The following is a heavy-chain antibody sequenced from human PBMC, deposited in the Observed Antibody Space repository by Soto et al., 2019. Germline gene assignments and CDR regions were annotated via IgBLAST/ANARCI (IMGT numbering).Heavy chain of an antibody. CDR1: GASVSNGY. D-gene: IGHD4-17*01. CDR3: ARAHYGDYGYGMDV. J-gene: IGHJ6*02. CDR2: IYHSGYT. V-gene: IGHV4-30-2*01. Sequence: SETLSLTCTVSGASVSNGYWSWIRQPPGKGLEWIGYIYHSGYTYCNPSLKSRVTISVDRSKNQFSLKLSSVTAADTAVYYCARAHYGDYGYGMDVWGQGTTVTVSS.